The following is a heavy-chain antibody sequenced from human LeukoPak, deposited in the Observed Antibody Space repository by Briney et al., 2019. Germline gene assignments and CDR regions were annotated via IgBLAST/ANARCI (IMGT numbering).Heavy chain of an antibody. CDR2: ISYDGSNQ. CDR1: GFTFSDYA. D-gene: IGHD3-22*01. Sequence: GGSLRLSCAASGFTFSDYAMHWVRQAPGKGLEWVAAISYDGSNQYYADSVKGRFTISRDNSKNTLYLQMNSLRAEDTAVYYCAKDNYYDTSAFVDYWGQGTLVTVSS. J-gene: IGHJ4*02. CDR3: AKDNYYDTSAFVDY. V-gene: IGHV3-30*18.